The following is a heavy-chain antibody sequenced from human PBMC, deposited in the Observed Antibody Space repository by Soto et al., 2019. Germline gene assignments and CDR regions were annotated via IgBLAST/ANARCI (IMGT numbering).Heavy chain of an antibody. CDR2: MNPNSGNT. J-gene: IGHJ6*02. CDR3: ARHQPPTIYYGMDV. D-gene: IGHD3-9*01. Sequence: ASVKVSCKAPGYTFTSYDINWVRQATGQGLEWMGWMNPNSGNTGYAQKFQGRVTMTRNTSISTAYMELSSLRSEDTAVYYCARHQPPTIYYGMDVWGQGTTVTVSS. CDR1: GYTFTSYD. V-gene: IGHV1-8*01.